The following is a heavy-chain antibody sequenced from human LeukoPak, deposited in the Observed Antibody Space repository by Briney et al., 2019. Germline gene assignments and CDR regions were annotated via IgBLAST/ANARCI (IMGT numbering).Heavy chain of an antibody. CDR2: IYYTGRT. CDR1: GGPINTDY. D-gene: IGHD3-10*01. Sequence: SETLSLTCTVSGGPINTDYWNWIRQPPGKGLEWIGYIYYTGRTNYNPSLKSRVTISVDTSKNQFSLKLSSVTAADTAVYYCARVNGKLWFGELPAWFDPWGQGTLVTVSS. J-gene: IGHJ5*02. CDR3: ARVNGKLWFGELPAWFDP. V-gene: IGHV4-59*01.